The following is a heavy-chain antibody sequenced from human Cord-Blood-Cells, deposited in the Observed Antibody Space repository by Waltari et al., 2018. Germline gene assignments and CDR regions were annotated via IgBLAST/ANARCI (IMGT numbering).Heavy chain of an antibody. V-gene: IGHV1-2*04. J-gene: IGHJ4*02. CDR3: ARVKKEAAGTGFDY. Sequence: QVQLVQSGAEVKKPGASVKVSCKASGYTFTGYYMHWVRQAPGKGLEWMGWINPNSGGTNYAQKLQGWVTMTRDTSISTAYMELSRLRSDDTAVYYCARVKKEAAGTGFDYWGQGTLVTVSS. D-gene: IGHD6-13*01. CDR1: GYTFTGYY. CDR2: INPNSGGT.